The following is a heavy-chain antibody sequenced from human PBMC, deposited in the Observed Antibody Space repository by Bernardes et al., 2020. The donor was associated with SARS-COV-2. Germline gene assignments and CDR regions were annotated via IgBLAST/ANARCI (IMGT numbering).Heavy chain of an antibody. CDR3: AKTHDALAAAGT. Sequence: GALRLSCAASGFTVSSNYMSWVRQAPGRGLEWVSVIYSGGRTEYADSVKGRFTISRDDSKNTLYLQMNSLRAEDTAVYYCAKTHDALAAAGTWGQGTLVTVSS. J-gene: IGHJ4*02. CDR1: GFTVSSNY. CDR2: IYSGGRT. D-gene: IGHD6-13*01. V-gene: IGHV3-53*01.